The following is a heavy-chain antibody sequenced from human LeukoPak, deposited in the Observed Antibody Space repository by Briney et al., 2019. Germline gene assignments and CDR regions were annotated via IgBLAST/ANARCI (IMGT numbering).Heavy chain of an antibody. Sequence: PGRSLRLSCAASGFTFSSYAMHWVRQAPGKGLEWVAVISYDGSNKYYADSVKGRFTISRDNSKNTLYLQMNSLRAEDTAVYYCARGGFRLELLSEWGYFDYWGQGTLVTVSS. CDR2: ISYDGSNK. CDR3: ARGGFRLELLSEWGYFDY. CDR1: GFTFSSYA. V-gene: IGHV3-30-3*01. D-gene: IGHD1-7*01. J-gene: IGHJ4*02.